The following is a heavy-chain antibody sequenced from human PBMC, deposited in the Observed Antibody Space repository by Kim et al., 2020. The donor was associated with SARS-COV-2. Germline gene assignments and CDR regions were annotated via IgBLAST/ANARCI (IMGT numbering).Heavy chain of an antibody. CDR3: ARAKGYYDSSGYYWARVWYYYMDV. Sequence: SETLSLTCTVSGGSISSYYWSWIRQPPGKGLEWIGYIYYSGSTNYNPSLKSRVTISVDTSKNQFSLKLSSVTAADTAVYYCARAKGYYDSSGYYWARVWYYYMDVWGKGTTVTVSS. CDR2: IYYSGST. CDR1: GGSISSYY. V-gene: IGHV4-59*01. J-gene: IGHJ6*03. D-gene: IGHD3-22*01.